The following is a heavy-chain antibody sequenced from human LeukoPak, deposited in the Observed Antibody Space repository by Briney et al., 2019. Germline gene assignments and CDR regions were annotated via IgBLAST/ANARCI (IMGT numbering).Heavy chain of an antibody. CDR3: ATKYSSGWYASGFDY. J-gene: IGHJ4*02. CDR1: GNSFGDYY. D-gene: IGHD6-19*01. CDR2: INHSGST. V-gene: IGHV4-34*01. Sequence: SETLSLTCTVSGNSFGDYYWSWIRQPPGKGLEWIGEINHSGSTNYNPSLKSRVTISVDTSKNQFSLKLSSVTAADTAVYYCATKYSSGWYASGFDYWGQGTLVTVSS.